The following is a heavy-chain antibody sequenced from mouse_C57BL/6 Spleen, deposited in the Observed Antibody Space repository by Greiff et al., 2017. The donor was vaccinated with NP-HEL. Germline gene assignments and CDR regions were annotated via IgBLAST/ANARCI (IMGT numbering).Heavy chain of an antibody. Sequence: EVKLEESGPGLVKPSQSLSLTCSVTGYSITSGYYWNWIRQFPGNKLEWMGYISYDGSNNYNPSLKNRISITRDTSKNQFFLKLNSVTTEDTATYYCAKYMDYWGQGTSVTVSS. CDR2: ISYDGSN. CDR3: AKYMDY. V-gene: IGHV3-6*01. CDR1: GYSITSGYY. J-gene: IGHJ4*01.